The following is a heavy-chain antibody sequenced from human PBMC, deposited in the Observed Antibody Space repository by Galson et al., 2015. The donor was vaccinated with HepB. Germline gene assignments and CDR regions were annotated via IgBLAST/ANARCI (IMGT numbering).Heavy chain of an antibody. CDR3: ARLGSSWRDYYYYAMDV. V-gene: IGHV4-34*01. CDR1: GGSFSGYY. Sequence: ETLSLTCDVHGGSFSGYYWSWIRQPPGKGLEWIGEINHSGNTSYNPSLKSQVTISVDRSKNQLSLTLSSVTAADTAVYYCARLGSSWRDYYYYAMDVWGQGTTVTVSS. CDR2: INHSGNT. J-gene: IGHJ6*02. D-gene: IGHD6-13*01.